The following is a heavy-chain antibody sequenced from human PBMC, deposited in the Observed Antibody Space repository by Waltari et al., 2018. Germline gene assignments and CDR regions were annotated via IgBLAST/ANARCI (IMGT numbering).Heavy chain of an antibody. CDR2: IYPGGDT. CDR3: ARRGRLSSYFFDY. D-gene: IGHD2-15*01. Sequence: QLHLQESGPGLLKPSETLSLTCAVSGYSISGGDFWGWIRQPPGKGLEWIGSIYPGGDTYFKPSRKSRVTISVDKSENQYSLNLRSMTAADTAVHYCARRGRLSSYFFDYWGQGTLVTISS. V-gene: IGHV4-38-2*01. CDR1: GYSISGGDF. J-gene: IGHJ4*02.